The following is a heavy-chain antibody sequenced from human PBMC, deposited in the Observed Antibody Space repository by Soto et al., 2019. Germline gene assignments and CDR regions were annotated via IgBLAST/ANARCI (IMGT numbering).Heavy chain of an antibody. CDR3: GRGRSGQIVVFY. CDR1: GYTFTGHY. J-gene: IGHJ4*02. Sequence: ASVKVSCKASGYTFTGHYIHWVRQAPQQGPEWMGEIGPEGGATRYAQKFRGRVTVTMDTSITTVYMELRNLSPDDTAVYYCGRGRSGQIVVFYWGQGTPVTVSS. D-gene: IGHD1-26*01. V-gene: IGHV1-2*02. CDR2: IGPEGGAT.